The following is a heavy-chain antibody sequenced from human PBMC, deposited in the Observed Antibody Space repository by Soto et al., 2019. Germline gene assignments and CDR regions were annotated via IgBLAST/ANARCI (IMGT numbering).Heavy chain of an antibody. D-gene: IGHD1-1*01. CDR3: ERGRYGDY. Sequence: QVHLVQSGAEVKKPGASVKVSCQGSGYAFTTYGITWVRQAPGQGLEWMGWISAHNGNTNYAQKLQGRVTVNRDTSTTTAYMELRSLRYDETAVYYCERGRYGDYWGQGALVTVSS. J-gene: IGHJ4*02. CDR1: GYAFTTYG. CDR2: ISAHNGNT. V-gene: IGHV1-18*01.